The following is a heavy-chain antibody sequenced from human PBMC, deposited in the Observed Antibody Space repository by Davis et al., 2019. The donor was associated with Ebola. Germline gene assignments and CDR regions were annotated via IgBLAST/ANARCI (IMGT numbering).Heavy chain of an antibody. CDR3: VRNVGLTTADLSDY. J-gene: IGHJ4*02. CDR1: GYTFTSYG. D-gene: IGHD1/OR15-1a*01. CDR2: ISAYNGNT. Sequence: ASVKVSCKASGYTFTSYGISWVRQAPGQGLEWMGWISAYNGNTNYARKVQGRVTMTTDTSTNTAYLELGSLRSADTAVYYCVRNVGLTTADLSDYWGQGTLVTVSS. V-gene: IGHV1-18*01.